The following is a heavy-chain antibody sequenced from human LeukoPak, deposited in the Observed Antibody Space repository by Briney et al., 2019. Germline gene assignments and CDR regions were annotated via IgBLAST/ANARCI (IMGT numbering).Heavy chain of an antibody. Sequence: SETLSLTCAVYGVSFSGYYWSWIRQPPGKGLEWIGEINHSGSTNYNPSLKSRVTISVDTSKNQFSLKLSSVTAADTAVYYCARFLVGASPDYWGQGTQVIVSS. CDR1: GVSFSGYY. D-gene: IGHD1-26*01. CDR3: ARFLVGASPDY. J-gene: IGHJ4*01. V-gene: IGHV4-34*01. CDR2: INHSGST.